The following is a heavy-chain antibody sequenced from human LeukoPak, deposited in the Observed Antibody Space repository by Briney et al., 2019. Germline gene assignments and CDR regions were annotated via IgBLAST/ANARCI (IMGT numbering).Heavy chain of an antibody. CDR1: GYTFTAYY. J-gene: IGHJ4*02. CDR3: ARSDYGSGSYRFDY. V-gene: IGHV1-2*06. Sequence: GASVKVSCKASGYTFTAYYIYWVRQAPGQGLEWMGRIDPNTGGTNYGQKFQGRVTMTRDTSISTAYMELSRLRSDDTAVYYCARSDYGSGSYRFDYWGQGTLVTVSS. D-gene: IGHD3-10*01. CDR2: IDPNTGGT.